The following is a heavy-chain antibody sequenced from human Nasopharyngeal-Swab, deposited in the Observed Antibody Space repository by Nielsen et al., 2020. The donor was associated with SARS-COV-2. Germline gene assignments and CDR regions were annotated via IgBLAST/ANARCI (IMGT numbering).Heavy chain of an antibody. Sequence: SETLSLTCTVSGGSISSGGYYWSWIRQHPGKGLEWIGYIYDSGSTYYNPSLKSPVTISVDTSQNQFSLKLGSVTAAATAVYYCASGRRRGVVLGGGAFDIWGQGTMVTVSS. CDR1: GGSISSGGYY. J-gene: IGHJ3*02. CDR2: IYDSGST. CDR3: ASGRRRGVVLGGGAFDI. V-gene: IGHV4-31*01. D-gene: IGHD3-10*01.